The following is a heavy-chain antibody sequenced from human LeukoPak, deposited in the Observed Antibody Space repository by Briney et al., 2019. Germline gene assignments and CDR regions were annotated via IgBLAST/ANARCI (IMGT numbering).Heavy chain of an antibody. D-gene: IGHD4-17*01. J-gene: IGHJ4*02. Sequence: WGSLRLSCAASGFTFSSYWMHWVRQAPGKGLVWVSRISSDGSSTSYADSVKGRFTISRDIAKNTLYLQMNSLTAEDTAVYYCARDDYGLDYWGQGTLVTVSS. V-gene: IGHV3-74*01. CDR2: ISSDGSST. CDR1: GFTFSSYW. CDR3: ARDDYGLDY.